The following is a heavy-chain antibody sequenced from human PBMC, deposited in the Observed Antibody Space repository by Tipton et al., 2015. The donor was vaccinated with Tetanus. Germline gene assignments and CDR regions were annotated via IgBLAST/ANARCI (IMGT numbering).Heavy chain of an antibody. CDR3: VSGSSIRHGLDV. D-gene: IGHD2-2*01. CDR1: GGTFSSYA. Sequence: QLVQSGAEVKKPGSSVRVSCKTSGGTFSSYAISWVRQAPGQGLEWMGGIFPQFGTSNYAQKFQGRVTMTTNTSITTAYMELNRLRSEDTAVYYCVSGSSIRHGLDVWGHGTTVAVSS. J-gene: IGHJ6*02. CDR2: IFPQFGTS. V-gene: IGHV1-69*06.